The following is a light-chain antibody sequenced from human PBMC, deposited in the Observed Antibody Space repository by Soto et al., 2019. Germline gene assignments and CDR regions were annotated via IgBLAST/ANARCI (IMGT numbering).Light chain of an antibody. Sequence: QSALTQPRSVSGSPGQSVTISCTGTSSDVGGYNYVSWYQQHPGKAPKLMIYDVNKWPSGVPDRFSGSKSGNTASLTISGLQAEDEADYHSCSYAGSHTPWVFGGGTKLTVL. J-gene: IGLJ3*02. CDR3: CSYAGSHTPWV. CDR2: DVN. CDR1: SSDVGGYNY. V-gene: IGLV2-11*01.